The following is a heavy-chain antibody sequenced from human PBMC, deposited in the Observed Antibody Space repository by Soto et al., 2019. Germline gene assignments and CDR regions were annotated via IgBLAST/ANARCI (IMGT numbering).Heavy chain of an antibody. CDR1: GDSISTVDYF. J-gene: IGHJ5*01. D-gene: IGHD2-15*01. V-gene: IGHV4-30-4*01. CDR3: ARGRYCLTGRCFPNWFDS. CDR2: IYKSTTT. Sequence: ASETLSLTCSVSGDSISTVDYFWAWIRQPPGQALEYIGYIYKSTTTYYNPSFESRVATSLDTSKSQFSLTVTSVTAADTAVYFCARGRYCLTGRCFPNWFDSWGQGTLVTVSS.